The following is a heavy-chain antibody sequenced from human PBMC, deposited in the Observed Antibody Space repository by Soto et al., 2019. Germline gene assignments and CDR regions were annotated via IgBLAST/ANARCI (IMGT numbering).Heavy chain of an antibody. CDR3: ARRARTATTNWGAFDV. CDR2: ISYSADKT. V-gene: IGHV3-23*01. Sequence: GGSLRLSCAACGFTFNTYVMNWVRQAPGKGLEWVSTISYSADKTHYADSVKGRFTISRDNSRDTLFLQMNSLRADDAAVYYCARRARTATTNWGAFDVWGQGTMVTVSS. J-gene: IGHJ3*01. CDR1: GFTFNTYV. D-gene: IGHD1-7*01.